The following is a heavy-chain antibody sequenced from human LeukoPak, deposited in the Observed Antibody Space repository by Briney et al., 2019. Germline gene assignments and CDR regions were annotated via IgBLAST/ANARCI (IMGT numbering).Heavy chain of an antibody. CDR3: ARARPSSKRPYDAFDT. V-gene: IGHV1-18*01. CDR2: ISAYNGNT. CDR1: GYTFTSYG. Sequence: ASVKVSCKASGYTFTSYGISWVRQAPGQGLEWMGWISAYNGNTNYAQKLQGRVTMTTDTSTSTAYMELRSLRSDDTAVYYCARARPSSKRPYDAFDTWGQGTMVTVSS. J-gene: IGHJ3*02. D-gene: IGHD1-1*01.